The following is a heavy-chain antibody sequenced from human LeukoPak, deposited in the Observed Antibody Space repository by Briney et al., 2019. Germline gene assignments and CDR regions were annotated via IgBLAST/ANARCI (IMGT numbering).Heavy chain of an antibody. CDR2: IKQDGSEK. V-gene: IGHV3-7*01. CDR3: ARGGILYDSSGYPWFY. J-gene: IGHJ4*02. Sequence: GGSLRLSCPAPGLPFSSYWMSGVRKAPGKGLEWGANIKQDGSEKYYVDSVKGRFTISRDNAKNSLYLQMNSLRAEDTAVYYCARGGILYDSSGYPWFYWGQGTLVTVSS. D-gene: IGHD3-22*01. CDR1: GLPFSSYW.